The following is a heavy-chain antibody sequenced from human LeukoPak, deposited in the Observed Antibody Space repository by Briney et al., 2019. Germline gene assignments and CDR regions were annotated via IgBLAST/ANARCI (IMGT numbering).Heavy chain of an antibody. D-gene: IGHD6-13*01. V-gene: IGHV3-9*01. J-gene: IGHJ4*02. Sequence: PGGSLRLSCAASGFTFDDYAIHWVRQAPGKGLEWVSGISWNSGSIGYADSVKGRFTISRDNAKNSLYLQMNSLRAEDTAVYYCAREIAAGTGLDYWGQGTLVTVSS. CDR1: GFTFDDYA. CDR3: AREIAAGTGLDY. CDR2: ISWNSGSI.